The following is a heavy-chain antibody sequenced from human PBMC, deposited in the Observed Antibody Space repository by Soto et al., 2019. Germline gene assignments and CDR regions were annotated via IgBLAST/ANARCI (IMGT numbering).Heavy chain of an antibody. CDR2: IYYSGST. V-gene: IGHV4-31*11. CDR1: GGSFSGYY. D-gene: IGHD3-22*01. CDR3: ASNSPDYDSSGYYLDY. Sequence: PSETLSLTCAVYGGSFSGYYWSWIRQHPGKGLEWIGYIYYSGSTYYNPSLKSRVTISVDTSKNQFSLKLSSVTAADTAVYYCASNSPDYDSSGYYLDYWGQGTLVTVSS. J-gene: IGHJ4*02.